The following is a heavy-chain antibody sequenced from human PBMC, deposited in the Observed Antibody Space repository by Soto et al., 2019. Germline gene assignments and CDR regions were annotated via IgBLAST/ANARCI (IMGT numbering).Heavy chain of an antibody. Sequence: QAQLVQSGAEVKKPGSSVEVSCKASGGTFSSYAISWVRQAPGQGLEWMGGIIPIFGTANYAQKFQGRVTITADESTSTAYMELSSLRSEDTAVYYCARDRVGATRLWWWYFDLWGRGTLVTVSS. V-gene: IGHV1-69*12. D-gene: IGHD1-26*01. CDR1: GGTFSSYA. CDR2: IIPIFGTA. J-gene: IGHJ2*01. CDR3: ARDRVGATRLWWWYFDL.